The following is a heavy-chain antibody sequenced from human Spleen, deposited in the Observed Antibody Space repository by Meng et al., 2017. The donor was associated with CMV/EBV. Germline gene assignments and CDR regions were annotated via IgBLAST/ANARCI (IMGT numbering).Heavy chain of an antibody. J-gene: IGHJ4*02. Sequence: GESLKISCAASGFTFSTYAMTWVRQAPGKGLEWVSVIYSGGSSTYYADSVKGRFTISRDNSKSTLYLQMDSLRAEDTAVYYCAKSGAPDDYSKPLDHWGQGILVTVSS. V-gene: IGHV3-23*03. D-gene: IGHD4-11*01. CDR1: GFTFSTYA. CDR2: IYSGGSST. CDR3: AKSGAPDDYSKPLDH.